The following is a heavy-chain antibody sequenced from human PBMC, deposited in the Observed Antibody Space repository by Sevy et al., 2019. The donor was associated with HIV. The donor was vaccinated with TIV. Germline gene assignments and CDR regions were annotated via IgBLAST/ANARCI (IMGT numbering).Heavy chain of an antibody. J-gene: IGHJ4*02. V-gene: IGHV3-23*01. Sequence: GGSLRLSCAASGFTFSNYAMGWVRQAPGKGPEWVSTISTRASSTYYADSVKGRFTISRDNSKNTLSLQMNSMRAEDKAADHCETAPDNVYDYDSSGSLFDNWGQGTLVTVSS. CDR2: ISTRASST. CDR1: GFTFSNYA. D-gene: IGHD3-22*01. CDR3: ETAPDNVYDYDSSGSLFDN.